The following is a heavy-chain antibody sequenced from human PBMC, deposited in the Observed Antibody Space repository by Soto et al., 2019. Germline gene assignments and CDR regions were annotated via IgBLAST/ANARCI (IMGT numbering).Heavy chain of an antibody. CDR1: GFTVSNNY. J-gene: IGHJ4*02. Sequence: EVQLVETGGGLIQPGGSLRLSCAASGFTVSNNYMSWVRQSPGKGLEWVSLIYSGGSTYYADSVKGRFTISRDNSKNTLYLQMNSLRAEDTAVYYCATYSSLDYWGQGTLVTVSS. CDR3: ATYSSLDY. D-gene: IGHD6-13*01. V-gene: IGHV3-53*02. CDR2: IYSGGST.